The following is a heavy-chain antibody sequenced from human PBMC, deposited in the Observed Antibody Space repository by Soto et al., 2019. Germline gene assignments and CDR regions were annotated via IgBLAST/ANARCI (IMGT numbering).Heavy chain of an antibody. CDR3: ARQSGWYRTYYYYGMDV. J-gene: IGHJ6*02. V-gene: IGHV4-39*01. D-gene: IGHD6-19*01. CDR2: IYYSGST. Sequence: CWIRQPPGKGLEWIGSIYYSGSTYYNPSLKSRVTISVDTSKNQFSLKLSSVTAADTAVYYCARQSGWYRTYYYYGMDVWGQGTTVTVSS.